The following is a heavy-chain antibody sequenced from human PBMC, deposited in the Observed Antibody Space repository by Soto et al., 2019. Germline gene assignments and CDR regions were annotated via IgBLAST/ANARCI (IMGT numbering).Heavy chain of an antibody. D-gene: IGHD1-1*01. J-gene: IGHJ4*02. CDR2: ISGSGGAM. CDR3: ARMFSRYDPLYYFDS. V-gene: IGHV3-21*04. CDR1: RFTFSSYA. Sequence: PGGSLRLSCAASRFTFSSYAMSWVRQPPGKGLEWVSSISGSGGAMFYADSVRGRFTISRDNAQNSLYLQLNSLRAEDTAVYYCARMFSRYDPLYYFDSWGQGTLVTVSS.